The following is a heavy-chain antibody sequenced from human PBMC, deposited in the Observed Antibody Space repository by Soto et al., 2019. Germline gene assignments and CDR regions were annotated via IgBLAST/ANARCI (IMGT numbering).Heavy chain of an antibody. V-gene: IGHV4-30-4*01. D-gene: IGHD3-3*01. CDR2: IFYSGST. J-gene: IGHJ5*02. CDR3: ARGRFLEWLLSGWFDP. CDR1: GGSISSGDYY. Sequence: PSETLPLTCTVSGGSISSGDYYWSWIRQPPGKGLEWIGYIFYSGSTYYNPSLKSRVTISVDTSKNQFSLKLTSVTAADTAVYYCARGRFLEWLLSGWFDPWGQGTLVTVSS.